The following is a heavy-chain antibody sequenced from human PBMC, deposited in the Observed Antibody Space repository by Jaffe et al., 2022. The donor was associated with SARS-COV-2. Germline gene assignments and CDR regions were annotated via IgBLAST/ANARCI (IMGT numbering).Heavy chain of an antibody. CDR3: VRDNRGSISATSGPRGWLDP. CDR1: GFTFSGHG. CDR2: IWYDASNE. J-gene: IGHJ5*02. V-gene: IGHV3-33*01. Sequence: QVQLVESGGGVVQPGGSLRLSCTPSGFTFSGHGMHWVRQTPGKGLEWVAVIWYDASNEDYADSVKGRFTISRDNSKNMLYLQMNSLRAEDTAVYYCVRDNRGSISATSGPRGWLDPWGQGTLVTVSS. D-gene: IGHD6-6*01.